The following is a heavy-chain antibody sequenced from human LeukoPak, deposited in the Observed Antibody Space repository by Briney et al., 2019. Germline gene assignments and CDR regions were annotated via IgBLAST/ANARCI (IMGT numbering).Heavy chain of an antibody. J-gene: IGHJ4*02. CDR1: GFTFDDYT. CDR2: ISWDGGST. V-gene: IGHV3-43*01. CDR3: AKLSAYYYDSGGYGDY. Sequence: GGPLRLSCAASGFTFDDYTMHWVRQAPGKGLEWVSLISWDGGSTYYADSVKGRFTISRDNSKNSLYLQMNSLRAEDTALYYCAKLSAYYYDSGGYGDYWGQGTLVTVSS. D-gene: IGHD3-22*01.